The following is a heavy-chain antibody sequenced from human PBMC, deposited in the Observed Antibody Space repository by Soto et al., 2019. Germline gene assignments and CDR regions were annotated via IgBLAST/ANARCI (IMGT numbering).Heavy chain of an antibody. V-gene: IGHV4-61*08. D-gene: IGHD2-15*01. Sequence: SETLSLTCTVSGGSISSGDYYWSWIRQPPGKGLEWIGYIYYSGSTNYNPSLKSRVTISVDTSKNQFSLKLSSVTAADTAVYYCSSTPGYCSGGSCSAGAFDIWGQGTMVTVS. CDR3: SSTPGYCSGGSCSAGAFDI. J-gene: IGHJ3*02. CDR2: IYYSGST. CDR1: GGSISSGDYY.